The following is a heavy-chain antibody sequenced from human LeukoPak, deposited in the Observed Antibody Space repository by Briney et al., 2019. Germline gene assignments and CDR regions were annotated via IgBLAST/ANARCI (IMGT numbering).Heavy chain of an antibody. CDR2: FSGSGGRT. CDR1: GFTFSSYA. V-gene: IGHV3-23*01. CDR3: AKDPFFDY. J-gene: IGHJ4*02. Sequence: GGSLRLSCAASGFTFSSYAMSWVRQAPGKGLEWVSSFSGSGGRTYYAVSVKGRFTISRDNSKNTLYLQMNSLRAEDTAIYYCAKDPFFDYWGQGTLVTVSS.